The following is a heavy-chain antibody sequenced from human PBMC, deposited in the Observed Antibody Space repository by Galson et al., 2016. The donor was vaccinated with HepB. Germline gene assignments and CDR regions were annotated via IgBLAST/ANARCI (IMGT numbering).Heavy chain of an antibody. Sequence: CAISGDSVSSNSAAWNWIRQSPSRGLEWMGRTYYRSKWYQDSAISVKSRITFNSDTSENQFSLQLNSVTPEDTAVYYCARSPQTGDPDWYFDLWGRGTLVTVSS. D-gene: IGHD1-1*01. CDR2: TYYRSKWYQ. CDR1: GDSVSSNSAA. V-gene: IGHV6-1*01. J-gene: IGHJ2*01. CDR3: ARSPQTGDPDWYFDL.